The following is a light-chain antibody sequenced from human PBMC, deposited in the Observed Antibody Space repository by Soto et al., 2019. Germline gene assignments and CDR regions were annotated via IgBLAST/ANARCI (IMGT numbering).Light chain of an antibody. CDR3: QESYSTPSVT. CDR1: QSISAY. Sequence: DIQMTQSPSSMSASVGDRVTITCRASQSISAYLNWYQQKPGKAPKLLIYAASSLQSGVPSRFSGSGSGTEFTLTISSLQPEDFATYYCQESYSTPSVTLGPGTKGDIK. V-gene: IGKV1-39*01. CDR2: AAS. J-gene: IGKJ3*01.